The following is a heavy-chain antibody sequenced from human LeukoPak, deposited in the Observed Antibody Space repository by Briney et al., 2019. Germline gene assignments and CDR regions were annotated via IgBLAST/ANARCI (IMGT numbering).Heavy chain of an antibody. V-gene: IGHV1-2*02. Sequence: GASVKVSCTASGSTFTGYFMHWVRQAPGQGLEWMGWFNHNSGGTNYAEKFQGRVTMTRDTSISTAYMELSRLRSDDTAIYYCATTAYCGGDCYYYFDYWGQGTLVTVSS. CDR3: ATTAYCGGDCYYYFDY. D-gene: IGHD2-21*02. CDR1: GSTFTGYF. CDR2: FNHNSGGT. J-gene: IGHJ4*02.